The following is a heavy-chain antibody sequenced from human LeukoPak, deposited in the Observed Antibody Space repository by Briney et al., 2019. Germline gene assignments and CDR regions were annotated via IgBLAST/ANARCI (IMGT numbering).Heavy chain of an antibody. Sequence: GGSLRLSCAASGFTFSSYWMSWVRQAPGKGLEWVANIKQDGSEKYYVDSAKGRFTISRDNAKNSLYLQMNSLRAEDTAVYYCARDRENRYCSSTSCYRATDYYYYYYMDVWGKGTTVTVSS. J-gene: IGHJ6*03. CDR1: GFTFSSYW. V-gene: IGHV3-7*01. D-gene: IGHD2-2*02. CDR3: ARDRENRYCSSTSCYRATDYYYYYYMDV. CDR2: IKQDGSEK.